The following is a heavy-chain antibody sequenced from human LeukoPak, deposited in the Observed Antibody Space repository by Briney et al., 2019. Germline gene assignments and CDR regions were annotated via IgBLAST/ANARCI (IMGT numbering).Heavy chain of an antibody. V-gene: IGHV3-21*01. Sequence: PGGSLRLSCAASGFTFNNYGMGWVRQAPGKGLEWISSISGTGLDTYYADSVKGRFTVSRDNAKNSLYLQLNSLRAEDTAVYYCARGLELSGTAEYWGQGILVTVSS. D-gene: IGHD1-1*01. CDR3: ARGLELSGTAEY. J-gene: IGHJ4*02. CDR1: GFTFNNYG. CDR2: ISGTGLDT.